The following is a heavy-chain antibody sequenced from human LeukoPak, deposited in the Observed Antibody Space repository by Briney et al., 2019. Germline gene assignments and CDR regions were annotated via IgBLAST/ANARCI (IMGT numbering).Heavy chain of an antibody. D-gene: IGHD7-27*01. CDR3: ARDLNWGFDY. V-gene: IGHV3-48*04. CDR1: GFTFSDYS. J-gene: IGHJ4*02. Sequence: AGSLRLSCATSGFTFSDYSMNWVRQAPGKGLEWISNIRGSGPGSGSGTYYADSVKGRFIISRDTAKNSVYLQMNSLRAEDSAFYYCARDLNWGFDYWGQGALVTVSS. CDR2: IRGSGPGSGSGT.